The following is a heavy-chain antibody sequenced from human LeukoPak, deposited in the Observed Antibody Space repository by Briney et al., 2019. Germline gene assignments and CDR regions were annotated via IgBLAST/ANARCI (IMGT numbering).Heavy chain of an antibody. D-gene: IGHD1-26*01. CDR3: ARARGSSPYYYYMDG. V-gene: IGHV3-74*01. CDR2: INSDGRST. CDR1: GFTFSAYW. Sequence: GGSLRLSCAASGFTFSAYWMRWVRQAPGKGLVWVSRINSDGRSTTYADSVKVQLTISRDNAKNTLYLEMNSLRAEDTAVYYCARARGSSPYYYYMDGWGRGTTVTVSS. J-gene: IGHJ6*03.